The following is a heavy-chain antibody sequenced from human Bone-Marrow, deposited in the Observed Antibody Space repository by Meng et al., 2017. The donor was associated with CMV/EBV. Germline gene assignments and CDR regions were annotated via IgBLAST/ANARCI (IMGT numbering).Heavy chain of an antibody. CDR3: ARGAPSGSWYYWFDP. D-gene: IGHD6-13*01. Sequence: SGESISSSAYCWSWHRQYPGKGLEWLGYFFHNVSTYYNPSVKSRVTISLNTSKNHFSLNLTSVIAANTAVYYCARGAPSGSWYYWFDPWGQGTLVTVSS. CDR2: FFHNVST. CDR1: GESISSSAYC. V-gene: IGHV4-31*02. J-gene: IGHJ5*02.